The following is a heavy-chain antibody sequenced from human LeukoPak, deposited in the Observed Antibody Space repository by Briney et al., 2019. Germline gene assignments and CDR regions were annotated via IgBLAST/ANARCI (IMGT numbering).Heavy chain of an antibody. CDR2: ISYDGSNK. V-gene: IGHV3-30*18. J-gene: IGHJ6*02. Sequence: GGSLRLSSAASGFTFSSYGMHWVRQAPGKGLEWVAVISYDGSNKYYADSVKGRFTISRDNSKNTLYLQMNSLRAEDTAVYYCAKERADYGDYEYGMDVWGQGTTVTVSS. CDR3: AKERADYGDYEYGMDV. CDR1: GFTFSSYG. D-gene: IGHD4-17*01.